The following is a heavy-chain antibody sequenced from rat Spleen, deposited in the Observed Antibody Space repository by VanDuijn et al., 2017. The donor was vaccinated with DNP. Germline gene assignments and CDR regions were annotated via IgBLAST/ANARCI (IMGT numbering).Heavy chain of an antibody. CDR1: GFSFSDYN. CDR2: ISYDGGST. V-gene: IGHV5-7*01. J-gene: IGHJ2*01. CDR3: ARPDY. Sequence: EVQLVGSGGGLVQPGRSLKLSCAASGFSFSDYNLAWVRQAPKEGLEWVATISYDGGSTHYRDSVKGRFTISRDNAKSTLYLQMDSLRSEDTATYYCARPDYWGQGVMVTVSS.